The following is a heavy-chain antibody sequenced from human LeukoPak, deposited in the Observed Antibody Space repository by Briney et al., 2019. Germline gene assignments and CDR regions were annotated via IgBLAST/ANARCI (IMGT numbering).Heavy chain of an antibody. CDR2: ISTSSSYI. D-gene: IGHD5-12*01. CDR3: AKQGAWRLGGGYFDY. J-gene: IGHJ4*02. Sequence: GGSLRLSCAASGFTFSSHSMNWVRQAPGKGLEWVSCISTSSSYIYYADSVKGRFTISRDNAKNSLYLQMNSLRAEDTALYYCAKQGAWRLGGGYFDYWGQGTLVTVSS. CDR1: GFTFSSHS. V-gene: IGHV3-21*04.